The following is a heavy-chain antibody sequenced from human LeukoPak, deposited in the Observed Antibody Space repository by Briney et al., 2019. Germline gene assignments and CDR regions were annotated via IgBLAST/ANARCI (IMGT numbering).Heavy chain of an antibody. Sequence: GGSLRLSCAASGFTFSSYAMSWVRQAPGKGLEWVSSISDRSTYIYYADSLKGRFTISRDNAKNSLYLQINSLRVEDTAVYYCARGVRIAVADYWGQGTLVTVSS. V-gene: IGHV3-21*01. CDR3: ARGVRIAVADY. J-gene: IGHJ4*02. D-gene: IGHD6-13*01. CDR2: ISDRSTYI. CDR1: GFTFSSYA.